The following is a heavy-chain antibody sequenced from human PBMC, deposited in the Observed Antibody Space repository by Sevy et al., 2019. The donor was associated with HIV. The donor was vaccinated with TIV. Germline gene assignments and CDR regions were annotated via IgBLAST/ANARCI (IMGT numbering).Heavy chain of an antibody. CDR2: ISGSGGST. D-gene: IGHD2-15*01. CDR3: VKRMGAHGPFDF. CDR1: GLTFSSYA. J-gene: IGHJ4*02. V-gene: IGHV3-23*01. Sequence: GGSLRLSCAASGLTFSSYAMSWVRQAPGKGLEWVSVISGSGGSTHYADSVKGRFTISSDNSNNTLYLQMNSLRAEDTAVYYCVKRMGAHGPFDFWGQGTLVTVSS.